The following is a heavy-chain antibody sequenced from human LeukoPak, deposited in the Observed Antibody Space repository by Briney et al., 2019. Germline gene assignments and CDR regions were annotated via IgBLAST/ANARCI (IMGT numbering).Heavy chain of an antibody. V-gene: IGHV1-69*05. J-gene: IGHJ4*02. Sequence: ASVKVSCKASGGTFSSYAISWVRQAPGQGLEWMGGIIPIFGTANYAQKLQGRVTMTTDTSTSTAYMELRSLRSDDTAGYYCARDRTRIAVASPGYWGQGTLVTVSS. CDR1: GGTFSSYA. CDR2: IIPIFGTA. CDR3: ARDRTRIAVASPGY. D-gene: IGHD6-19*01.